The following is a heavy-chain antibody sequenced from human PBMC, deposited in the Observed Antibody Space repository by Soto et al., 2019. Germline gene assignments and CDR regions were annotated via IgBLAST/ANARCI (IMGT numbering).Heavy chain of an antibody. V-gene: IGHV4-59*01. CDR1: GGSISSYY. J-gene: IGHJ6*02. D-gene: IGHD3-22*01. CDR3: ARDRFGDYYDSSGYLERDYYYYGMDV. CDR2: IYYSGST. Sequence: SETLSLTCTVSGGSISSYYWSWIRQPPGKGLEWIGYIYYSGSTNYNPSLKSRVTISVDTSKNQFSLKLSSVTAADTAVYYCARDRFGDYYDSSGYLERDYYYYGMDVWGQGTTVTVSS.